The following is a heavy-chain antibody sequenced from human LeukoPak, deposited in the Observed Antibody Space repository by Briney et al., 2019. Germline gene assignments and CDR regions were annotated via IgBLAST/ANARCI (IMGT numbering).Heavy chain of an antibody. CDR1: GFTFSNYW. D-gene: IGHD5-24*01. CDR3: ARAEMATILPY. Sequence: LSGGSLRLSCAASGFTFSNYWMSWVRQAPGKGLEWVANIKQDGCEKYYVDSVRGRFTISRDNAKISLYLQMNSLRAEDTAVYYCARAEMATILPYWGQGTLVTVSS. CDR2: IKQDGCEK. V-gene: IGHV3-7*01. J-gene: IGHJ4*02.